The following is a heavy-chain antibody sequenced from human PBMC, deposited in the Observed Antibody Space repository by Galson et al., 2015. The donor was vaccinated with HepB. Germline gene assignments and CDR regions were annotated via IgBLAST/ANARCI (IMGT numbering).Heavy chain of an antibody. CDR2: ISCDGSNK. V-gene: IGHV3-30-3*01. CDR3: ARDDDYGGLCDY. D-gene: IGHD4/OR15-4a*01. J-gene: IGHJ4*02. CDR1: GFTFSSYA. Sequence: SLRLSCAASGFTFSSYAMHWVRQAPGKGLEWVAVISCDGSNKYYADSVKGRFTISRDNSKNTLYLQMNSLRAEDTAVYYCARDDDYGGLCDYWGQGTLVTVSS.